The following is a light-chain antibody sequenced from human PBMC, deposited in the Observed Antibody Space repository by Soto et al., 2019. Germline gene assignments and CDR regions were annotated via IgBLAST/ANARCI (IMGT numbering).Light chain of an antibody. Sequence: DIQMNQSASTLSASVGDRVTITCRASQSISTWLAWYQQRPGQAPKLLMYDGSSLEGRVPSRFRGSGSGTEFTFTVSSLQPDGFAADYCQQYYTYSLTVAGGTRVEVK. V-gene: IGKV1-5*01. CDR2: DGS. CDR3: QQYYTYSLT. J-gene: IGKJ4*01. CDR1: QSISTW.